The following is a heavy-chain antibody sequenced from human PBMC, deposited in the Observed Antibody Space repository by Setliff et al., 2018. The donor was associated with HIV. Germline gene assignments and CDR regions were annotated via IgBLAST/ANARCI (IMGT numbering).Heavy chain of an antibody. J-gene: IGHJ3*02. CDR1: GGSISGGSYY. D-gene: IGHD3-22*01. Sequence: SETLSLTCTVSGGSISGGSYYWSWIRQPAGKGLEWVGHIYTSGSTNYNPSLKSRVTISVDTSKNQFSLKLSSVTAADTAVYYCAYDSSGYYRPNAFDIWGQGTMVTVSS. CDR3: AYDSSGYYRPNAFDI. CDR2: IYTSGST. V-gene: IGHV4-61*09.